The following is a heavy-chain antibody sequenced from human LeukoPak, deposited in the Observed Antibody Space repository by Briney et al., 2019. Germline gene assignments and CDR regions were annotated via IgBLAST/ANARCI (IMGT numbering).Heavy chain of an antibody. Sequence: ASVKVSCKASGYTFADYYIHWVRQAPGQGLEWMGWINPNSGGTNYAQKFQGRVTMTRDTSISTAYMELSRLRSDDTAVYYCARLAAAGTLFDYWGQGTLVTVSS. V-gene: IGHV1-2*02. J-gene: IGHJ4*02. D-gene: IGHD6-13*01. CDR2: INPNSGGT. CDR3: ARLAAAGTLFDY. CDR1: GYTFADYY.